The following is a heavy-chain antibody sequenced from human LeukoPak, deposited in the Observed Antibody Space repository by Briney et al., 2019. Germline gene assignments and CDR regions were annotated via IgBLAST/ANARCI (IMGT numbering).Heavy chain of an antibody. J-gene: IGHJ4*02. D-gene: IGHD1-26*01. CDR2: ISGSGGST. V-gene: IGHV3-23*01. CDR1: GFTFSSYA. Sequence: ESGGSLRLSCAASGFTFSSYAMSWVRQAPGKGLEWVSAISGSGGSTYYADSVKGRFTISRDSAKNTLYLRMNSLRAEDTAAYYCSRDFVGADDYWGQGTLVTVSS. CDR3: SRDFVGADDY.